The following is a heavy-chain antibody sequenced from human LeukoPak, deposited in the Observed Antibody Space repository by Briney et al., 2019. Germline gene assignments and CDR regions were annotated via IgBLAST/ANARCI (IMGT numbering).Heavy chain of an antibody. D-gene: IGHD2-15*01. V-gene: IGHV3-23*01. J-gene: IGHJ4*02. CDR1: GFTFSSYG. CDR2: VSATGYTT. Sequence: GGTLRLSCVASGFTFSSYGMSWVRQAPGKGLEWVSYVSATGYTTSYADSVKGRFTISRDNAKNTVFLQMNSLRAEDTAVYYCTKASAARCIGVFCYPFDHWGQGTLVTVSS. CDR3: TKASAARCIGVFCYPFDH.